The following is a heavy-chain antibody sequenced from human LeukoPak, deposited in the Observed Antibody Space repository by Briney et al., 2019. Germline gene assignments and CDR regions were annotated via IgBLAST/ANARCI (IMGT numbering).Heavy chain of an antibody. J-gene: IGHJ1*01. Sequence: SETLSLTCTVSGGSISSYYWSWIRQPPGKGLEWIGYIYYSGSTYYNPSLKSRVTISVDTSKNQFSLRLSSVTAADTAVYYCALGYCGGGSCYAREYFQHWGQGTLVTVSS. V-gene: IGHV4-59*06. CDR3: ALGYCGGGSCYAREYFQH. CDR2: IYYSGST. CDR1: GGSISSYY. D-gene: IGHD2-15*01.